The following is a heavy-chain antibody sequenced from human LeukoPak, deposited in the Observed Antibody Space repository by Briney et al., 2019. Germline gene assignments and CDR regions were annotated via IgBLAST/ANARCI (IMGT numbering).Heavy chain of an antibody. V-gene: IGHV4-59*01. D-gene: IGHD1-26*01. CDR1: GGSISSYY. J-gene: IGHJ5*02. CDR2: IYYSGST. Sequence: SETLSLTCTVSGGSISSYYWSCIRQPPGKGLEWIGYIYYSGSTNYNPSLKSRVTISADTSKNQFSLKLSFVTAADTAVYYCARGQWELSTWGQGTLVTVSS. CDR3: ARGQWELST.